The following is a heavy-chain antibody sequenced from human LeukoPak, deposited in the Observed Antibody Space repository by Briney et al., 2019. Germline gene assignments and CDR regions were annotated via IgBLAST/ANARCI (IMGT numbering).Heavy chain of an antibody. CDR2: IIPIFGTA. Sequence: SVKVSCKASGGTCSSYAISWVRQAPGQGLEWMGGIIPIFGTANYAQKFQGRVTITADESTSTAYMELSSLRSEDTAVYYCASGQDYDILTGLFDYWGQGTLVTVSS. J-gene: IGHJ4*02. V-gene: IGHV1-69*01. CDR1: GGTCSSYA. D-gene: IGHD3-9*01. CDR3: ASGQDYDILTGLFDY.